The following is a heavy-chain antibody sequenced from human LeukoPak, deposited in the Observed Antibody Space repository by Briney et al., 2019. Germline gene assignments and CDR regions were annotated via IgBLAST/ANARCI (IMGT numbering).Heavy chain of an antibody. V-gene: IGHV4-59*01. CDR3: ARDGRATGAFDI. CDR1: GGSISSYY. D-gene: IGHD1-1*01. CDR2: IYYSGST. Sequence: SETLSLTCTVSGGSISSYYWNWIRQPPGRGLEWIGYIYYSGSTSYNPSLKSRVTISVDTSKSLSSLRLNSVTAADTAAYYCARDGRATGAFDIWGQGTMVTVSS. J-gene: IGHJ3*02.